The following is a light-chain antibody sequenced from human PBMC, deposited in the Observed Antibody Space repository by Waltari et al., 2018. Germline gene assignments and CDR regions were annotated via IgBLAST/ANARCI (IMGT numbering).Light chain of an antibody. CDR1: SGHSSYA. CDR2: LNSDGSH. V-gene: IGLV4-69*01. Sequence: QLVLTQSPSASASLGASVKFTCTLSSGHSSYAIAWHQQQPEKGPRYLTKLNSDGSHSKGDGIPDRFSGSSSGAERYLTISSLQSEDEADYYCQTWGTGVFGGGTKLTVL. CDR3: QTWGTGV. J-gene: IGLJ2*01.